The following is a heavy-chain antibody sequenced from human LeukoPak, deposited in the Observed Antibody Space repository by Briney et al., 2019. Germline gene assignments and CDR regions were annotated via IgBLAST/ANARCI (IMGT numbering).Heavy chain of an antibody. Sequence: QTGGSLRLSCAASGFTFSSYAMHWVRQAPGQGLEWVAVISYDGSNKYYADSVKGRFTISRDNSKNTLYLQMNSLRAEDTAVYYCARSLGSGSYLVRTRGGYFDYWGQGTLVTVSS. D-gene: IGHD3-10*01. CDR3: ARSLGSGSYLVRTRGGYFDY. CDR2: ISYDGSNK. V-gene: IGHV3-30*04. J-gene: IGHJ4*02. CDR1: GFTFSSYA.